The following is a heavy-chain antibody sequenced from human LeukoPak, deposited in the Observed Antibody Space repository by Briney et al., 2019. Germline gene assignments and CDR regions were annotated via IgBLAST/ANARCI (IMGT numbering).Heavy chain of an antibody. D-gene: IGHD3-16*01. CDR2: IRTTAEGAKYA. J-gene: IGHJ4*02. CDR1: GFSFTDYP. V-gene: IGHV3-21*05. CDR3: AREVDAGLWGNY. Sequence: GGSLRLSCATSGFSFTDYPMNWVRQAPGKGLEWISNIRTTAEGAKYAYYADSVKGRFTISRDNAKNSLYLQMNSLRAEDTAVYYCAREVDAGLWGNYWGQGTLVTVSS.